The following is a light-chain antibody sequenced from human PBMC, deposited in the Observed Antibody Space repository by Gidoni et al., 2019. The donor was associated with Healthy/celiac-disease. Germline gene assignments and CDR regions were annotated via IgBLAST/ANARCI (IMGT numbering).Light chain of an antibody. CDR3: QQRSNWPAT. CDR2: DAS. CDR1: QSVSSY. Sequence: EIVLTQSPATLSLSPGERATLSCRASQSVSSYLAWYQQKPGQAPRLLIYDASSRATGIPARFSGSGSGTDFTLTISSLEPEDFAVYYCQQRSNWPATFGQXTRLEIK. J-gene: IGKJ5*01. V-gene: IGKV3-11*01.